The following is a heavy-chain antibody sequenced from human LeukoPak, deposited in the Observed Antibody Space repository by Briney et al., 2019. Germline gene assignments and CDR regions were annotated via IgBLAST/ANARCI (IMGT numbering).Heavy chain of an antibody. CDR1: GASVSSGGYY. V-gene: IGHV4-61*08. D-gene: IGHD3-10*01. Sequence: PSETLSLTCTVSGASVSSGGYYWCWLRQPPGKGLEWLGYIYYSGSTNYNPSLKSRVTISVDTSKNQCSLKVSSVTAADTAVYYCARRGGSGRSFDYWGQGTLVTVSS. J-gene: IGHJ4*02. CDR3: ARRGGSGRSFDY. CDR2: IYYSGST.